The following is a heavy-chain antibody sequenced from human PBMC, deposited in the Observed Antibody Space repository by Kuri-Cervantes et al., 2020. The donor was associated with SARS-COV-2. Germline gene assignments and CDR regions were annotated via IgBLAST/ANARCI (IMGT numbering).Heavy chain of an antibody. V-gene: IGHV3-9*01. CDR3: AKGFPRAYCSGGSCYAKDAFDI. D-gene: IGHD2-15*01. Sequence: SLKISCAASGFTFGDYAMHWVRQAPGKGLEWVSGISWNSGSIGYADSVKGRFTISRDNAKNSLYLQMNSLRAEDTAVYYCAKGFPRAYCSGGSCYAKDAFDIWDQGTMVTVSS. J-gene: IGHJ3*02. CDR1: GFTFGDYA. CDR2: ISWNSGSI.